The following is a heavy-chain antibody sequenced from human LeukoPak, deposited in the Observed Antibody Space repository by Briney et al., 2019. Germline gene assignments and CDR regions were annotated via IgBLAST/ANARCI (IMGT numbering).Heavy chain of an antibody. J-gene: IGHJ6*03. CDR2: IYYSGST. CDR1: GGSISSGGYY. CDR3: ARHYRGYGGNSTNYYYYYYMDV. V-gene: IGHV4-31*03. D-gene: IGHD4-23*01. Sequence: SQTLSLTCTVSGGSISSGGYYWSWIRQHPGKGLEWIGYIYYSGSTYYNPSLKSRVTISVDTSKNQFSLKLSSVTAADTAVYYCARHYRGYGGNSTNYYYYYYMDVWGKGTTVTVSS.